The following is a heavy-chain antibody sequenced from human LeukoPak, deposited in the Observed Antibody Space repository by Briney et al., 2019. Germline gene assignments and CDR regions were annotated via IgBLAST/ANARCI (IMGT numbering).Heavy chain of an antibody. V-gene: IGHV4-34*01. CDR3: ARVRVLMVYADHDAFDI. Sequence: SETLSLTCAVYGGSFSGYYWSWIRQPPGKGLEWIGETNHSGSTNYNPSLKSRVTISVDTSKNQFSLKLSSVTAADTAVYYCARVRVLMVYADHDAFDIWGQGTMVTVSS. D-gene: IGHD2-8*01. CDR1: GGSFSGYY. CDR2: TNHSGST. J-gene: IGHJ3*02.